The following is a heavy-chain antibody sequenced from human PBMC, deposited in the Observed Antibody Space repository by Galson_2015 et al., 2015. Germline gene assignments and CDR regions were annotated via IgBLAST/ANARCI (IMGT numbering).Heavy chain of an antibody. Sequence: SLRLSCAASGFTFSSFWMHWVRQVPGKGLVWVSHIDSDGRITTYADSVQGRFTVSRDNAQSTLYLQMDSLRAEDTAVYFCTSGVSADREKYFDYWGQGTLVTVSS. D-gene: IGHD2-8*01. CDR1: GFTFSSFW. CDR2: IDSDGRIT. J-gene: IGHJ4*02. CDR3: TSGVSADREKYFDY. V-gene: IGHV3-74*03.